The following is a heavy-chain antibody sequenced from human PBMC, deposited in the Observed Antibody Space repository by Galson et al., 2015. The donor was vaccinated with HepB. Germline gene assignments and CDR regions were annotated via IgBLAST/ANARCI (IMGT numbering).Heavy chain of an antibody. J-gene: IGHJ4*02. V-gene: IGHV4-4*02. CDR2: ISHSGRT. Sequence: LSLTCAVSGGSITSSNCWSWVRQPPGKGLEWIGEISHSGRTNYNPSLKSRVTISVDKSKNQFSLTLSSVTAADTAVYYCAGESRLSADDLDYWGQGTLVTVSS. CDR3: AGESRLSADDLDY. D-gene: IGHD3/OR15-3a*01. CDR1: GGSITSSNC.